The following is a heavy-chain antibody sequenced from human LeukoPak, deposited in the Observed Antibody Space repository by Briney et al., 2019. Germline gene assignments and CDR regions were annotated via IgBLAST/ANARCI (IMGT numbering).Heavy chain of an antibody. CDR1: GFPFNSYA. V-gene: IGHV3-23*01. CDR2: IRGRGRIT. D-gene: IGHD3-10*01. CDR3: AKAVTRVRGAIDY. Sequence: GGSLRLSCAASGFPFNSYAMRWVRQAPGKALEWVSAIRGRGRITHHADPVKSRFPITRDNYKNTLYLQMNSLRAEDTAVYYCAKAVTRVRGAIDYWGQGTLVTVSS. J-gene: IGHJ4*02.